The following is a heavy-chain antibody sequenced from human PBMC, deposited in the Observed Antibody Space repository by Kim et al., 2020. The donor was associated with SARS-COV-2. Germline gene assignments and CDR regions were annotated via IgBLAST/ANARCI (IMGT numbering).Heavy chain of an antibody. D-gene: IGHD3-3*01. CDR3: ARVRGTIFGVVIIGGWFDP. V-gene: IGHV7-4-1*02. Sequence: ASVKVSCKASGYTFTSYAMNWVRQAPGQWLEWMGWINTNTGNPTYAQGFTGRFVFSLDTSVSTAYLQISSLKAEDTAVYYCARVRGTIFGVVIIGGWFDPWGQGTLVTVSS. J-gene: IGHJ5*02. CDR1: GYTFTSYA. CDR2: INTNTGNP.